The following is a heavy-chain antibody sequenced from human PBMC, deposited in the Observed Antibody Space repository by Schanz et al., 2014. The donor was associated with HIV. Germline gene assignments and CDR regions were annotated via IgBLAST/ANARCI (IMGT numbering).Heavy chain of an antibody. CDR1: GFTFTNHA. J-gene: IGHJ4*02. Sequence: EVQLLESGGGLAQPGGSLTLSCAASGFTFTNHALSWVRQAPGRGLEWVSTVIGSGVRTIYADSVKGRFTISRDNSKNTLSLHMNSLRVEDTAVYYCAKPEYDSRGNSQSHFDYWGQGTLVTVSS. D-gene: IGHD3-22*01. CDR2: VIGSGVRT. CDR3: AKPEYDSRGNSQSHFDY. V-gene: IGHV3-23*01.